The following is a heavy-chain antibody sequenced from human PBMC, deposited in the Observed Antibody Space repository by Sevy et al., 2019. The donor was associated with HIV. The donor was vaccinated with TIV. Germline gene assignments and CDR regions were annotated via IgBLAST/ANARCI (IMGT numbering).Heavy chain of an antibody. D-gene: IGHD3-3*01. J-gene: IGHJ6*02. Sequence: ASLKVSCKASGYTFTSYGISWVRQAPGQGLEWMGWISAYNGNTNYAQKLQGRVTMTTDTSTSTAYMELRSLRSDDTAVYYCARDPPYYDFWSGYLGYYGMDVWGQGTTVTVSS. V-gene: IGHV1-18*01. CDR1: GYTFTSYG. CDR3: ARDPPYYDFWSGYLGYYGMDV. CDR2: ISAYNGNT.